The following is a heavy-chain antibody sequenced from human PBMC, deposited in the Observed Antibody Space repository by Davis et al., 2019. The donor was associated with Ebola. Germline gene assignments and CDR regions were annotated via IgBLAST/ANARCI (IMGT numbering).Heavy chain of an antibody. V-gene: IGHV3-66*01. CDR1: GFTVSSYY. D-gene: IGHD2-2*01. CDR3: ATLSLGYCSSTSCYAGYGMDV. CDR2: FYSGGST. J-gene: IGHJ6*02. Sequence: GGSLRLSCAASGFTVSSYYMSWVRQAPGQGLEWVSVFYSGGSTYYADSVKGRFTISRDNSKNTLYLQMNSLRAEDPAVYYCATLSLGYCSSTSCYAGYGMDVWGQGTTVTVSS.